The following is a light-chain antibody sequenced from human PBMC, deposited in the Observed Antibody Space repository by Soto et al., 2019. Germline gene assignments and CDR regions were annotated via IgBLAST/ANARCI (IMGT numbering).Light chain of an antibody. CDR1: QSVGGS. CDR2: GAS. V-gene: IGKV3-15*01. J-gene: IGKJ1*01. Sequence: DIVMQQSTSTLSVYQGHRITPSCMASQSVGGSLAWYRQKPGQAPSLLVYGASTRATGIPARFSGSVSGTEFTLTISSLRSDDFAVYYCLQFYKWLPWTFGQGGNVDVK. CDR3: LQFYKWLPWT.